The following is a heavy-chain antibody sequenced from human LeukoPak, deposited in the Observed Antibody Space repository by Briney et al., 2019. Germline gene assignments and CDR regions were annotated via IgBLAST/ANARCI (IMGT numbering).Heavy chain of an antibody. CDR2: ISSSGHYI. V-gene: IGHV3-21*01. J-gene: IGHJ4*02. CDR1: GFTFSTYT. D-gene: IGHD5-12*01. CDR3: ARGEDIVTTGHFDY. Sequence: GGSLRLSRAASGFTFSTYTMIWVRQAPGKGLEWVSSISSSGHYIYYTDSLRGRFTISRDNSKNSLYLQMNGLTAEDTGVYYCARGEDIVTTGHFDYWGQGTLVTVSS.